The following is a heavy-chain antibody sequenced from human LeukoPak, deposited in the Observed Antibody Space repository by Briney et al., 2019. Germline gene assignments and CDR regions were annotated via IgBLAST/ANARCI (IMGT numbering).Heavy chain of an antibody. CDR2: IYYSGSI. Sequence: MASETLSLTCTVSGASISSYYWSWIRQPPGKGLEWIGDIYYSGSIKYNPSLKSRVTMSVDTSKNQFSLKLSSVTAADTAIYYCARKNPSVYNNPPIDSWGQGTLVTVSS. D-gene: IGHD3-3*01. CDR3: ARKNPSVYNNPPIDS. CDR1: GASISSYY. V-gene: IGHV4-59*01. J-gene: IGHJ4*02.